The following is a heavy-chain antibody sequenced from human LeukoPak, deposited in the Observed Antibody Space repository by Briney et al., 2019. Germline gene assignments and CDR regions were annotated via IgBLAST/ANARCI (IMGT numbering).Heavy chain of an antibody. CDR2: ILYDGSNK. J-gene: IGHJ4*02. CDR3: AKLGCTGTICYANY. CDR1: GFTLSSYD. V-gene: IGHV3-33*06. D-gene: IGHD2-2*01. Sequence: PGGSLRLSCAASGFTLSSYDIHWVRQAPGKGLEWVTIILYDGSNKYYADSVKGRFTISRDNSKNTVYLQMNSLKAEDTALYYCAKLGCTGTICYANYWGQGTLVTVSS.